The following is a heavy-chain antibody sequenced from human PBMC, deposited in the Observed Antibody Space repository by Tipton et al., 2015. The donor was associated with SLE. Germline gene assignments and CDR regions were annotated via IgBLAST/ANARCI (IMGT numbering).Heavy chain of an antibody. CDR3: ARVTTEAGNYYYYYYMDV. J-gene: IGHJ6*03. D-gene: IGHD1-14*01. V-gene: IGHV4-59*01. CDR2: ISDSGAT. Sequence: TLSLTCSVSDCSISTDYWAWIRQPPGKGLEWIGYISDSGATNYNPSLESRLTMSIDTSKNQFSLKLTSMTAADTAVYYCARVTTEAGNYYYYYYMDVWGKGTTVTVSS. CDR1: DCSISTDY.